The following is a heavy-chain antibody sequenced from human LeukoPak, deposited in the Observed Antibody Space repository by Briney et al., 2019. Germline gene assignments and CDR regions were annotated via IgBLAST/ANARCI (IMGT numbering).Heavy chain of an antibody. D-gene: IGHD3-3*01. V-gene: IGHV3-21*01. J-gene: IGHJ4*02. CDR2: ISSSSSYI. CDR3: ARDEGNLGSWSYSDY. Sequence: GGSLRLSCAASGFTFSSYSMNWVRQAPGKGLEWVSSISSSSSYIYYAESVKGRFTISRDNAKNSLYLQMNSLRAEDTAVYYCARDEGNLGSWSYSDYWGQGTLVTVSS. CDR1: GFTFSSYS.